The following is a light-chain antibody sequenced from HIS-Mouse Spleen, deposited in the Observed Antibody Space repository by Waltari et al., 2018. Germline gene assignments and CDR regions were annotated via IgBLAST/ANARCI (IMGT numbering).Light chain of an antibody. Sequence: QSALTQPASVSGSPGQSITISCTGTSSDVGSYNLFSRYQQPPGKAPKLMIYEGSKRPSGVSNRFSGSKSGNTASLTISGLQAEDEADYYCCSYAGSSTYVFGTGTKVTVL. V-gene: IGLV2-23*01. CDR2: EGS. CDR1: SSDVGSYNL. CDR3: CSYAGSSTYV. J-gene: IGLJ1*01.